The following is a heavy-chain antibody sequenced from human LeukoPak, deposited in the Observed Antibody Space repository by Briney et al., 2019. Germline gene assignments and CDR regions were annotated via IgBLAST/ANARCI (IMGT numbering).Heavy chain of an antibody. Sequence: PSETLSLACTVSGGSISSSSYYSGWIRRPPGKGLEWIGSIYYSGSTYYNPSLKSRVTISVDTSKNQFSLKLSSVTAADTAVYYCATLRITMRVVVVAFDIWGQGTMVNVSS. CDR3: ATLRITMRVVVVAFDI. CDR1: GGSISSSSYY. J-gene: IGHJ3*02. V-gene: IGHV4-39*07. D-gene: IGHD3-22*01. CDR2: IYYSGST.